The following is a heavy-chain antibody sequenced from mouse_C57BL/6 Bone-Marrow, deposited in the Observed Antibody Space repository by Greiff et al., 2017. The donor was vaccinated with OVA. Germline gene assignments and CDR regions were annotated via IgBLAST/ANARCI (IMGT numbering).Heavy chain of an antibody. Sequence: VQRVESGPELVKPGASVKMSCKASGYTFTDYYMHWVKQKPGKGLEWIGEIYPGSGNTYYNEKFKGKATLTADTSSSTAYMQLSSLTSEDSAVYSGVVRDYWGRGTTLTVSS. D-gene: IGHD1-1*01. CDR1: YTFTDYYM. CDR3: VRDY. V-gene: IGHV1-83*01. J-gene: IGHJ2*01. CDR2: YPGSGNTY.